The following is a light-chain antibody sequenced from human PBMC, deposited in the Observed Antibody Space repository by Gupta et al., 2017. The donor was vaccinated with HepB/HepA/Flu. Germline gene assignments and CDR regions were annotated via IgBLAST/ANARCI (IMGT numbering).Light chain of an antibody. J-gene: IGLJ2*01. CDR2: AKN. V-gene: IGLV3-19*01. Sequence: SSELTQDPAVSVALGQTVRITCQGDSLRNYYANWYQQKPGQAPVLVIYAKNNRPSGIQDRFSGSSSGKTAALTITGAQAEDEADYYCNSRDSSGNHVVFGGGTKLTVL. CDR3: NSRDSSGNHVV. CDR1: SLRNYY.